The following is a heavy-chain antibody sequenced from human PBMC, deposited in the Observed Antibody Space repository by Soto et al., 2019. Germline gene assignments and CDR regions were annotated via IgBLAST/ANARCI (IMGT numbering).Heavy chain of an antibody. J-gene: IGHJ4*02. CDR3: ARSAEGYCISTSCLSRVYYFDY. CDR1: GYSFNSYW. V-gene: IGHV5-51*01. D-gene: IGHD2-2*01. CDR2: LYPGDSDT. Sequence: PGESLKISCKGSGYSFNSYWIAWVRQMPGKGLELMGILYPGDSDTRYSPSFQGLVTISADKSISTAYLQWSSLKASDTAMYYWARSAEGYCISTSCLSRVYYFDYWGQGTLVTVSS.